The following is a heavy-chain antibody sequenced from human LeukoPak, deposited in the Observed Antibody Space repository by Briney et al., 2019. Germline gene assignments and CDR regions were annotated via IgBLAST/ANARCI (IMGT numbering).Heavy chain of an antibody. CDR3: ARDRPSMISTSRTSYYYYSMDV. CDR1: GGFFSGYY. Sequence: SETLSLTCAVYGGFFSGYYWSWIRQPPGKGLECIGEINHSGSTNYNPSLKSRVTISVDTSKKQFSLKLSSVTAADTAIYYCARDRPSMISTSRTSYYYYSMDVWGKGTTVTISS. D-gene: IGHD3/OR15-3a*01. V-gene: IGHV4-34*01. CDR2: INHSGST. J-gene: IGHJ6*03.